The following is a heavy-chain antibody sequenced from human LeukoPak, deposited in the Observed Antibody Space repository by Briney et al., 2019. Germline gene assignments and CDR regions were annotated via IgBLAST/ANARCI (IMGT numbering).Heavy chain of an antibody. CDR3: ARQMSGSSGLDY. Sequence: SETLSLTCTVSGGSISSYYWSWIRQPPGKGLMWIGYIYYCGSTNYNPSRKSRVTISVDTSKNQFSLQLSSVTAADTAVYYCARQMSGSSGLDYWGQGTQVTVSS. J-gene: IGHJ4*02. V-gene: IGHV4-59*08. CDR2: IYYCGST. CDR1: GGSISSYY. D-gene: IGHD6-19*01.